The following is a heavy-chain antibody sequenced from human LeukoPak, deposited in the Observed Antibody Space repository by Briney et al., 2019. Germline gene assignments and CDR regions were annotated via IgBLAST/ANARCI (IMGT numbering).Heavy chain of an antibody. CDR2: IYSGGST. V-gene: IGHV3-53*01. CDR1: GFTVSSNY. J-gene: IGHJ6*02. CDR3: ARDLDDSSGYYHYGMDV. D-gene: IGHD3-22*01. Sequence: GGSPRLSCAASGFTVSSNYMSWVRQAPGKGLEWVSVIYSGGSTYYADSVKGRSTISRDNSKNTLYLQMNSLRAEDTAVYYCARDLDDSSGYYHYGMDVWGQGTTVTVSS.